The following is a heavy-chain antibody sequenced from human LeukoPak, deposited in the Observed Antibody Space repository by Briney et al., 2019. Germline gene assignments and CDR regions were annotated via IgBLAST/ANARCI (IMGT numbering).Heavy chain of an antibody. Sequence: EASVKVSCKVSRYSLSELSTHWVRQAPGQGLEWMGGFDPGDDETIYAQKFQGRVTMTEDTSTDTAYLELSSLRSEDTAVYFCATEKDLLLDSWGQGTPVTVSS. CDR2: FDPGDDET. V-gene: IGHV1-24*01. CDR1: RYSLSELS. CDR3: ATEKDLLLDS. J-gene: IGHJ5*01. D-gene: IGHD1-26*01.